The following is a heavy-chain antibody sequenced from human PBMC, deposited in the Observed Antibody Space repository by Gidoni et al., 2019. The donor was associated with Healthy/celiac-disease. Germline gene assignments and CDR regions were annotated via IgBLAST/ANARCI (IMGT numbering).Heavy chain of an antibody. Sequence: EVQLLESGGGLVQPGGSLRLSCAASGFTFSSYAMSWVRQAPGKGLEWVSAISSSGGSTFYADSVKGRFTISRDNSKNTLYLQMNSLRAEDTAVYYCAKAYSSNWYFDYWGQGTLVTVSS. V-gene: IGHV3-23*01. CDR1: GFTFSSYA. CDR3: AKAYSSNWYFDY. CDR2: ISSSGGST. J-gene: IGHJ4*02. D-gene: IGHD6-13*01.